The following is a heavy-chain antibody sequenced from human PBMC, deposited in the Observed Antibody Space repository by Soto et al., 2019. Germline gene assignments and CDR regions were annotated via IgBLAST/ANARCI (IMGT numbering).Heavy chain of an antibody. CDR3: ARAYSSSFPPYFDY. CDR2: IIPIFGTA. CDR1: GGTFSSYA. V-gene: IGHV1-69*13. Sequence: SVKVSCKASGGTFSSYAISCVRQAPGQGLEWMGGIIPIFGTANYAQKFQGRVTITADESTSTAYVELSSLRSEDTAVYYCARAYSSSFPPYFDYWGQGTLVTVSS. D-gene: IGHD6-6*01. J-gene: IGHJ4*02.